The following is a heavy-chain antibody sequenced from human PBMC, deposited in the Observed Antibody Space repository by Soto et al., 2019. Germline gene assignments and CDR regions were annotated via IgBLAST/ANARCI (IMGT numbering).Heavy chain of an antibody. V-gene: IGHV1-8*01. J-gene: IGHJ5*02. CDR2: MNPNSGNT. CDR1: GYTFPIYD. Sequence: ASVKVSCTASGYTFPIYDINWVRQATGQGLEWMGWMNPNSGNTGYAQKFQGRVTMTRNTSISTAYMELSSLRSEDTAVYYCAREHYGNSAWFDPWGQGTLVTVSS. D-gene: IGHD3-10*01. CDR3: AREHYGNSAWFDP.